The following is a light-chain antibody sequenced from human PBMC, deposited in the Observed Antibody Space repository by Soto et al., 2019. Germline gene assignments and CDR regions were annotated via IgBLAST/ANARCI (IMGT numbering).Light chain of an antibody. V-gene: IGKV1-5*03. J-gene: IGKJ1*01. CDR1: QTISSW. Sequence: DIQMTQSPSTLSGSVGDRVTVTGRASQTISSWLAWYQQKPGKAPKLLIYKASTLKSGVPSRFSGSGSGTEFTLTISSLQPGDFATSSSEHYNSTSDAYGQGP. CDR3: EHYNSTSDA. CDR2: KAS.